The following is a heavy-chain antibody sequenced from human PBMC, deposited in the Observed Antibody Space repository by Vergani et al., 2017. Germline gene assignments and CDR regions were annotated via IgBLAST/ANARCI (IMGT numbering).Heavy chain of an antibody. CDR1: GFTFSSYA. CDR2: IGGSVGWT. V-gene: IGHV3-23*01. CDR3: AKDLGSSGYEAVAGGMDV. D-gene: IGHD6-13*01. J-gene: IGHJ6*02. Sequence: EVQLLESGGGLVQPGGSLRLSCAASGFTFSSYAMSWVRTAPGKGLEGVSAIGGSVGWTYYAESVKGRFTISRDNAKNTLYLQMNILGAEDTAVYYGAKDLGSSGYEAVAGGMDVWGQGTTVTVSS.